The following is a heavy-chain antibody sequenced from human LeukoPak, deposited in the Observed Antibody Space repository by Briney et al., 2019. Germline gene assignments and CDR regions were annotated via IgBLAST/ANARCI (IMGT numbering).Heavy chain of an antibody. Sequence: GGPLSLSCAASGFAFSSNWMSWFRKAQGKGREWVAKIKQDGSEKYYMDSVKGRFTISRDNAKNSLYLQMNSLRAEDTAVYYCVREPHDFWSGYYADYRGQGTLVTVSS. CDR1: GFAFSSNW. D-gene: IGHD3-3*01. J-gene: IGHJ4*02. CDR3: VREPHDFWSGYYADY. CDR2: IKQDGSEK. V-gene: IGHV3-7*01.